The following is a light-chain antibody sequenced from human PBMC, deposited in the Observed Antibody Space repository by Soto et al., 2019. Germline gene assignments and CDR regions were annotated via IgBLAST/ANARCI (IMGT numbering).Light chain of an antibody. Sequence: DIQMTQSPSSLSASVGDRVTITCRASQGISSYLAWYQQKPGKVPKVLIYAASTLQSGVPSRFSGSGSGTEFTLTISNLQPEDVATYYCQKYYTAPETVGQGTKVEIK. CDR1: QGISSY. CDR2: AAS. V-gene: IGKV1-27*01. CDR3: QKYYTAPET. J-gene: IGKJ1*01.